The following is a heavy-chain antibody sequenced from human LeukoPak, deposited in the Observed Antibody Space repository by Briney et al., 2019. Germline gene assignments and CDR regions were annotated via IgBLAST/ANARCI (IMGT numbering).Heavy chain of an antibody. D-gene: IGHD3-10*01. J-gene: IGHJ6*04. Sequence: PGGSLTLSCAASGFTFSSYWMHWVRQAPGKGLVWVSRINSDGSSTSYADSVKGRFTISRDNAKNTLYLQMNSLRAEDTAVYYCARAGITPRRYYGMDVWGKGTTVTVSS. CDR3: ARAGITPRRYYGMDV. V-gene: IGHV3-74*01. CDR1: GFTFSSYW. CDR2: INSDGSST.